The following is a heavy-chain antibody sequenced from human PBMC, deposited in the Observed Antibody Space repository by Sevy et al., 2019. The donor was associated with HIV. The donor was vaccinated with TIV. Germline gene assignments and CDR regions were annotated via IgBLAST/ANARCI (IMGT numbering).Heavy chain of an antibody. J-gene: IGHJ4*02. CDR3: ARGGALTYYDTSGFQNYFDS. CDR1: GGSISGHY. Sequence: LETLSLTCTVSGGSISGHYWGWIRQSPGKGLEWISYMYDSGSSNYNTSLRSRVTISVDTSKNQISLRLSSVTAADTAVYYCARGGALTYYDTSGFQNYFDSWGPGNLVTVSS. D-gene: IGHD3-22*01. V-gene: IGHV4-59*11. CDR2: MYDSGSS.